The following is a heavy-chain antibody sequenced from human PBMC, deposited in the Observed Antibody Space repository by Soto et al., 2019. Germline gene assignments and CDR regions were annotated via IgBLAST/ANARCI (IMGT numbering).Heavy chain of an antibody. V-gene: IGHV4-39*01. J-gene: IGHJ5*02. CDR1: GGSISSSSYY. D-gene: IGHD6-6*01. CDR2: IYYSGST. CDR3: ARHRARNWFDP. Sequence: QLQLQESGPGLVKPSETLSLTCIVSGGSISSSSYYWGWIRQPPGKGLEWIGSIYYSGSTYYNPSLTSQVTISVDTSKNQFSLKLSSVTAADTAVFYCARHRARNWFDPWGQGTLVTVSS.